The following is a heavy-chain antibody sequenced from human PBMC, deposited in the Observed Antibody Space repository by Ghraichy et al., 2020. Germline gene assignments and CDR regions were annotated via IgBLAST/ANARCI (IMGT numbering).Heavy chain of an antibody. V-gene: IGHV3-33*01. CDR2: IWYDGSNK. CDR1: GFTFSSYG. Sequence: GFLRLSCAASGFTFSSYGMHWVRQAPGKGLEWVAVIWYDGSNKYYADSVKGRFTISRDNSNNTLYLQMNSLRAEDTAVYYCARAVLYGGKPFYGMDVWGQGTTVTVSS. D-gene: IGHD4-23*01. CDR3: ARAVLYGGKPFYGMDV. J-gene: IGHJ6*02.